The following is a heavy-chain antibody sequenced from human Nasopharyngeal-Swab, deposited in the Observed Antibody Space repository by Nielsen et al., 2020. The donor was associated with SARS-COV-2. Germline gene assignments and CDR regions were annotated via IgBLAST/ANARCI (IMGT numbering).Heavy chain of an antibody. CDR3: ARITGTSPFDY. V-gene: IGHV3-21*01. CDR2: ISSSSSYI. D-gene: IGHD1-7*01. J-gene: IGHJ4*02. CDR1: GFTFSSYS. Sequence: GESLKISCAASGFTFSSYSMNWVRQAPGKGLEWVSSISSSSSYIYYADSVKGRFTISRDNSKNTLYLQMNSLRAEDTAVYYCARITGTSPFDYWGQGTLVTVSS.